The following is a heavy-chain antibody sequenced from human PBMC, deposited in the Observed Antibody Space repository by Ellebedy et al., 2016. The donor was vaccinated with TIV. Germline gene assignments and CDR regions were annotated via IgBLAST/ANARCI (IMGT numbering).Heavy chain of an antibody. V-gene: IGHV1-2*04. D-gene: IGHD1-1*01. Sequence: GESLKISXAASGFTFTGYYMHWVRQAPGQGLEWMGWINPNSGGTNYAQKFQGWVTMTRDTSISTAYLELSRLRSDDTAVYYCARDSMQLEGMDVWGQGTTVTVSS. CDR2: INPNSGGT. J-gene: IGHJ6*02. CDR3: ARDSMQLEGMDV. CDR1: GFTFTGYY.